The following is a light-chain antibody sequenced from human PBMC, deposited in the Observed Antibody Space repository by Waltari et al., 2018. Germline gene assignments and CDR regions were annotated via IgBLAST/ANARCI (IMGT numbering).Light chain of an antibody. Sequence: QSTLTQPASVSGSPGQSITISCTGTSSDVGGYNYVSWYQHHPGKAPKLMIYDVINRPAGVSNRFSGSKSGNTASLTISGLQAEDEADYYCSSYTSSTVVFGGGTKLTVL. CDR1: SSDVGGYNY. CDR3: SSYTSSTVV. J-gene: IGLJ2*01. V-gene: IGLV2-14*03. CDR2: DVI.